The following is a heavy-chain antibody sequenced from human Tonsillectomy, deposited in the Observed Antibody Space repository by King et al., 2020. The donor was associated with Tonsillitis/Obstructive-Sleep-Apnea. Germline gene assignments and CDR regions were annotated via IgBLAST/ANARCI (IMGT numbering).Heavy chain of an antibody. V-gene: IGHV3-23*04. D-gene: IGHD3-10*01. CDR2: ISGSGEST. CDR1: GLTFSSHA. Sequence: VQLVESGGNLVQPGGSLRLSCEASGLTFSSHAMSWVRQAPGKGLEWVSGISGSGESTYYADSVKGRFTISRDKSKNTLFLRMNSLRAEDTAVYYCASTPYGSGTYYYFDYWGQGTLVTVSS. CDR3: ASTPYGSGTYYYFDY. J-gene: IGHJ4*02.